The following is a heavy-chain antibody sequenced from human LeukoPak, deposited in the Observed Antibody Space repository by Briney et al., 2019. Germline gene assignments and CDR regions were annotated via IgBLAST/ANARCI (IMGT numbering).Heavy chain of an antibody. J-gene: IGHJ4*02. CDR3: ARDGYYYDSGYFDY. CDR1: GFTFSSYA. D-gene: IGHD3-22*01. CDR2: ISYDGSNK. Sequence: GRSLRLSCAASGFTFSSYAMHWVRQAPGKGLEWVAVISYDGSNKYYADSVKGRFTISRDNSKNTLYLQMNSLRAEDTAVYYCARDGYYYDSGYFDYWGQGTLVTVAS. V-gene: IGHV3-30-3*01.